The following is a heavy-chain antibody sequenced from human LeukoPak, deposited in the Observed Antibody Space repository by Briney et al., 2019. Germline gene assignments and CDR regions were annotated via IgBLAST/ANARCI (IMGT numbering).Heavy chain of an antibody. J-gene: IGHJ1*01. CDR1: GYTFTGYY. Sequence: ASVKVSCKASGYTFTGYYMHWVRQAPGQGLEWMGWINPNSGGTNYAQKFQGRVTMTRDTSISTAYMELSRLRSDDTAVYYCARGHQRAVADDENFQHWGQGTLVTVSS. V-gene: IGHV1-2*02. CDR2: INPNSGGT. CDR3: ARGHQRAVADDENFQH. D-gene: IGHD6-19*01.